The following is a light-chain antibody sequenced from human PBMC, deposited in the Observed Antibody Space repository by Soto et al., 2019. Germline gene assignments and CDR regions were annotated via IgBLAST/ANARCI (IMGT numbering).Light chain of an antibody. Sequence: AIRMTQSPSSLSASTGDRVTITCRASQGISSYLAWYQQKPGKDPKLLIYAASTLQTGVPSRFSGSGSGTDFTLIISCLQSEDFATYYCQQYYSYPPHSFGQGTKLEIK. CDR1: QGISSY. J-gene: IGKJ2*01. CDR2: AAS. V-gene: IGKV1-8*01. CDR3: QQYYSYPPHS.